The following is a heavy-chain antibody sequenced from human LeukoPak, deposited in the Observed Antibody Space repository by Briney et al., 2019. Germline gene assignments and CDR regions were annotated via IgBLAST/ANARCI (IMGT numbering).Heavy chain of an antibody. CDR3: ARILTGYDAFDY. J-gene: IGHJ4*02. V-gene: IGHV3-7*01. CDR2: MKEDGSKQ. CDR1: GFTFSSYN. D-gene: IGHD3-9*01. Sequence: GGSLRLSCAASGFTFSSYNMHWVRQAPGKGLEWVANMKEDGSKQYYVDSVKGRFTISRDNAKNSLYLQMNSLRAEDTAVYYCARILTGYDAFDYWGQGTLVTVSS.